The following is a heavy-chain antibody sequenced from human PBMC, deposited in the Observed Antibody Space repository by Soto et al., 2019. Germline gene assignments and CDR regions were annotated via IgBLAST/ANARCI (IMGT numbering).Heavy chain of an antibody. D-gene: IGHD4-17*01. CDR2: ITGDSRTI. Sequence: GESLKISCVASGFSFSPYSIIWVRQAPGKGLEWVSYITGDSRTIYYADSMRGRFTISRDNAKSSVYLQMNSLRDEDTAVYFCARVRGPTVVTWYFDLWGQGTLVTVSS. CDR3: ARVRGPTVVTWYFDL. CDR1: GFSFSPYS. V-gene: IGHV3-48*02. J-gene: IGHJ4*02.